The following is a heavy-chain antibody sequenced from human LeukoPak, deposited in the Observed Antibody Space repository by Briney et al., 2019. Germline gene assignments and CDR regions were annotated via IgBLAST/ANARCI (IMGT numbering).Heavy chain of an antibody. Sequence: SESLSLTCTVSGGSISSYYWSWIRQPPGRGLEWIGYIYYSGSTNYNPSLKSRVTISVDTSKNQFSLKLSSVTAADTAVYYCARGYCSSTSCFPGDYWGQGTLVTVSS. D-gene: IGHD2-2*01. CDR1: GGSISSYY. CDR3: ARGYCSSTSCFPGDY. V-gene: IGHV4-59*12. CDR2: IYYSGST. J-gene: IGHJ4*02.